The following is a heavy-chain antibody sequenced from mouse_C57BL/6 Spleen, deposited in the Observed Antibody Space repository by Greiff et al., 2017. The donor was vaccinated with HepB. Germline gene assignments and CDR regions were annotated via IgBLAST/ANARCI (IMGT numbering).Heavy chain of an antibody. J-gene: IGHJ2*01. CDR2: IDPSDSYT. D-gene: IGHD3-2*02. CDR1: GYTFTSYW. Sequence: VQLQQSGAELVMPGASVKLSCKASGYTFTSYWMHWVKQRPGQGLEWIGEIDPSDSYTNYNQKFKGKSTLTVDKSSSTAYMQLSSLTSEDSAVYYCARERDSSGYVGDYWGHGTTLTVSS. V-gene: IGHV1-69*01. CDR3: ARERDSSGYVGDY.